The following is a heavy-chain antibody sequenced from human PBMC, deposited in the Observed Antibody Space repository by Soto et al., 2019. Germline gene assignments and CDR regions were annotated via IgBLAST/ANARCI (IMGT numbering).Heavy chain of an antibody. CDR1: VFSISSSW. J-gene: IGHJ4*02. Sequence: EVQLVESGGGLVQPGGSLRLSCVASVFSISSSWICWIRQTPGKGLEWVTNMNQDGSHVAYADAVKGRFTVSRDNAKNAVYLQMNSLTVEDTAVYFCARDFSYQRFDHWGQGALVTVSS. D-gene: IGHD3-16*02. CDR3: ARDFSYQRFDH. V-gene: IGHV3-7*01. CDR2: MNQDGSHV.